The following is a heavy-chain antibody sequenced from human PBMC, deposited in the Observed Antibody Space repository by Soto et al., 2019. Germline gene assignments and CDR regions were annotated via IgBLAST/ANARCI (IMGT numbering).Heavy chain of an antibody. CDR3: AHSSGRSGDY. CDR2: LYWDDDK. Sequence: QITLKESGPPLVKPTQTLTLTCTFSGFSLTTSGVGVGWIRQPPGKALEWLALLYWDDDKRYSPSLTSRLTITMDTSNTQVVLTMTNMDPVDTGTYFCAHSSGRSGDYWGQGTLVTVSS. CDR1: GFSLTTSGVG. V-gene: IGHV2-5*02. D-gene: IGHD3-10*01. J-gene: IGHJ4*02.